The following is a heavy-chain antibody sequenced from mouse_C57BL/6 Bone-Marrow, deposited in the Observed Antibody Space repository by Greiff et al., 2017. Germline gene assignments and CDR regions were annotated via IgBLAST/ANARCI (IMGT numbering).Heavy chain of an antibody. J-gene: IGHJ4*01. V-gene: IGHV1-39*01. Sequence: VQLQQSGPELVKPGASVKISCKASGYSFTDYNMNWVKQRNGKSLEWIGVINPNYGTTSYNRKFKGKATLTVDHSSSTAYMLLTSLTSEDSAVYYCARRSAMDYWGQGTLVTVAA. CDR1: GYSFTDYN. CDR3: ARRSAMDY. CDR2: INPNYGTT.